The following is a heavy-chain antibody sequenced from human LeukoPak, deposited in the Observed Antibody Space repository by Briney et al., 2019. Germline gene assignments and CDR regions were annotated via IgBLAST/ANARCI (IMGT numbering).Heavy chain of an antibody. CDR3: AREGGRYNWSDGGGNFDY. CDR1: GYSISSGYY. CDR2: IYCSGST. V-gene: IGHV4-38-2*02. Sequence: ESSETLSLTGTVSGYSISSGYYWGWIRQPPGEGLEWIGSIYCSGSTYYNPSLKSRVTIAVDTSKNHISLKLSSVTAADTAVYYCAREGGRYNWSDGGGNFDYWGQGTLVTVSS. J-gene: IGHJ4*02. D-gene: IGHD1-1*01.